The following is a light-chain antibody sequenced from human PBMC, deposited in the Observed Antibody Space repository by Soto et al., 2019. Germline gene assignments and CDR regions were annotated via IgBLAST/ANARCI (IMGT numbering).Light chain of an antibody. CDR2: DAS. J-gene: IGKJ3*01. CDR3: YQRSSWPPT. Sequence: EIVLTQSPATLSLSPGERATLSCRASHGLGNSFAWYQQKPGQAPRLLIFDASSSATGIPARFSGSGSGTDFTLTISSLEPEDFAVYSCYQRSSWPPTFGPGTKVDIK. V-gene: IGKV3-11*01. CDR1: HGLGNS.